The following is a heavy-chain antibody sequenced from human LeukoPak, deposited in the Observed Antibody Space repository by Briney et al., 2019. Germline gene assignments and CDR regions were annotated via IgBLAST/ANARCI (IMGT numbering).Heavy chain of an antibody. CDR2: FDPEDGET. J-gene: IGHJ5*02. Sequence: ASVKVSCKVSGYTLTKLSIHWVRQAPGNGLEWMGGFDPEDGETIYAQKFQDRVTMTEDTSTDTAYMELSSLRSEDTAVYYRATDPFYYIAARISHLWGQGTLVTVSS. V-gene: IGHV1-24*01. CDR3: ATDPFYYIAARISHL. D-gene: IGHD6-6*01. CDR1: GYTLTKLS.